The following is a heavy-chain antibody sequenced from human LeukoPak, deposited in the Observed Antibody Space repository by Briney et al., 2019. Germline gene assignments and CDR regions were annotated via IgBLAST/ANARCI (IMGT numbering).Heavy chain of an antibody. CDR3: AKISAMAGTNLWGNPFDY. D-gene: IGHD6-19*01. Sequence: GGSLRLSCAASGFTFSSYAMSWVRQAPGKGLDWVSAISGSGGSTYYADSVKGRFTISRDNSKNPLYLQMNSLRAEDTAVYYCAKISAMAGTNLWGNPFDYGGRGTLVAVSS. V-gene: IGHV3-23*01. CDR1: GFTFSSYA. J-gene: IGHJ4*02. CDR2: ISGSGGST.